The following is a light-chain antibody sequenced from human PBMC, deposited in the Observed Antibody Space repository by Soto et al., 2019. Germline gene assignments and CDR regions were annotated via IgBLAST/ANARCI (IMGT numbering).Light chain of an antibody. CDR1: QSVSSN. CDR3: QQYNNWPPGT. CDR2: GAS. J-gene: IGKJ1*01. V-gene: IGKV3-15*01. Sequence: EIVMTQSPATLSVSPGERATLSCRASQSVSSNLAWYQQKPGQAPRLLIYGASTRATGIPARFSGSGSGTKFTLTISSLQFEDFAVYYCQQYNNWPPGTFGQGTKV.